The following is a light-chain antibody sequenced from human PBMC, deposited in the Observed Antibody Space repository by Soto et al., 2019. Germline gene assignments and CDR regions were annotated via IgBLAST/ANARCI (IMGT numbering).Light chain of an antibody. J-gene: IGKJ1*01. CDR3: QELNSYPRT. Sequence: QLTQSPSFLSASVGDRVTITCRASQDISTYLAWYQQKPGKAPQNLIYRASTLQTGVPSRFSGSGSGTEFTLTIRSLHPEDFAIYYCQELNSYPRTFGQGTKVEIK. CDR2: RAS. V-gene: IGKV1-9*01. CDR1: QDISTY.